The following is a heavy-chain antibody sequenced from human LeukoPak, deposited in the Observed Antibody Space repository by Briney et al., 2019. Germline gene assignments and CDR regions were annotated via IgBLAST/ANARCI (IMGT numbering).Heavy chain of an antibody. Sequence: PSETLSLTCTVSGGSISSYYWSWIRQPPGKGLEWIGYIYYSGSTNYNPSLKSRVTISVDTSKNQFSLKLSSVIAADTAVYYCARITRAFDIWGQGTMVTVSS. CDR1: GGSISSYY. D-gene: IGHD1-14*01. V-gene: IGHV4-59*01. CDR2: IYYSGST. J-gene: IGHJ3*02. CDR3: ARITRAFDI.